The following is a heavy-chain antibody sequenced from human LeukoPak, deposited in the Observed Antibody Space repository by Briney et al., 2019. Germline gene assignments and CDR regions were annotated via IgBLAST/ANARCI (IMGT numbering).Heavy chain of an antibody. Sequence: PGGSLRLSXAASGFTFSSYWMSWVRQAPGKGLEWVANIKQDGSEKYYVDSVKGRFTISRDNAKNSLYLQMNSLRAEDTAVYYCARDRDLLEFDPWGQGTLVTVSS. V-gene: IGHV3-7*01. D-gene: IGHD5-24*01. CDR1: GFTFSSYW. J-gene: IGHJ5*02. CDR3: ARDRDLLEFDP. CDR2: IKQDGSEK.